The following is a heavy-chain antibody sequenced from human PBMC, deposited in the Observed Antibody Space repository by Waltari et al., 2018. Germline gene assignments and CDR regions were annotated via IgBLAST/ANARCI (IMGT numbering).Heavy chain of an antibody. D-gene: IGHD3-10*01. CDR2: IYGSGGST. V-gene: IGHV4-4*07. J-gene: IGHJ1*01. Sequence: QVQLQEAGPGLVKPSETLSLTCAVSGGSISSSYWSWLRPPPGKGLEWIGRIYGSGGSTAYNPSLKSRVTISTDMSKNQFSLKLTSVTAADTAVYYCAWVRVASDSVAEYFEFWGQGALVTVSS. CDR1: GGSISSSY. CDR3: AWVRVASDSVAEYFEF.